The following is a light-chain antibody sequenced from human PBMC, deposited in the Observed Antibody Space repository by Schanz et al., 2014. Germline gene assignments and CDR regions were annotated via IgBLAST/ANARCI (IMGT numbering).Light chain of an antibody. J-gene: IGLJ3*02. Sequence: QSVLTQPASVSGSPGQSITISCTGTSSDVGGYNYVSWYQQYPGKAPKLMIYDVSNRPSGVSNRFSGSKSGNTASLTISGLQAEDEADYYCCSYAGTYTWVFGGGTKLTVL. CDR3: CSYAGTYTWV. V-gene: IGLV2-14*03. CDR2: DVS. CDR1: SSDVGGYNY.